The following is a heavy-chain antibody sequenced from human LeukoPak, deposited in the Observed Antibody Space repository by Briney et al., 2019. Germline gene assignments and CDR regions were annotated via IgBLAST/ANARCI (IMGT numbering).Heavy chain of an antibody. V-gene: IGHV3-7*01. J-gene: IGHJ6*03. CDR1: GITFSSYW. CDR2: IKQDGSER. D-gene: IGHD3-3*02. CDR3: ARDSNNYYYYMDV. Sequence: GGSLRHSCAASGITFSSYWMSWVRQAPGKGLEWVAKIKQDGSERYYVDSVKGRFTISRDNAKNSLYLQMNSLRAEDTSVYYCARDSNNYYYYMDVWGKGTTVTVSS.